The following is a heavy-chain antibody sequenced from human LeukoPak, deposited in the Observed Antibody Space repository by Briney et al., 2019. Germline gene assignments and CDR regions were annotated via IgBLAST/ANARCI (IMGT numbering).Heavy chain of an antibody. Sequence: GESLKISCKGSGYSFTSYWIGWVRQLPGKGLEWMGIIYPGDSAIRYSPSFQGQVTISADKSISTAYLQWSSLKASDTAMYYCARPRDDAFDIWGQGTMVTVSS. CDR1: GYSFTSYW. CDR2: IYPGDSAI. V-gene: IGHV5-51*01. J-gene: IGHJ3*02. CDR3: ARPRDDAFDI.